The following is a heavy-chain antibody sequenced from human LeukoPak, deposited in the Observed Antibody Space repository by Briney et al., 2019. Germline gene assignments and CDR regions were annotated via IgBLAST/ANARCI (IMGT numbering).Heavy chain of an antibody. CDR2: IYYSGST. CDR3: ARGLDYYDSSGYYPPGYASDI. J-gene: IGHJ3*02. D-gene: IGHD3-22*01. Sequence: NASETLSLTCSVSGGSISSYYWSWIRQPPGKGLEWIGYIYYSGSTNYNPSLKSRVIISVDTSKNQVSLRLSSVTAADTAVYYCARGLDYYDSSGYYPPGYASDIWGQGTMVTVSS. V-gene: IGHV4-59*01. CDR1: GGSISSYY.